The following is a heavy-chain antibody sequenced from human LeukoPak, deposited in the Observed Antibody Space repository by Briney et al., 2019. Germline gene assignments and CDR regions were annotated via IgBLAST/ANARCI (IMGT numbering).Heavy chain of an antibody. CDR1: GGSISSYY. CDR2: IYTSGST. D-gene: IGHD2-2*01. Sequence: SETLSPTCTVSGGSISSYYWSWIRQPAGKGLEWIGRIYTSGSTNYNPSLKSRVTISVDKSKNQFSLKLSSVTAADTAVYYCAREELGYCSSTSCPHFDSGDQGTLVTVSS. V-gene: IGHV4-4*07. J-gene: IGHJ4*02. CDR3: AREELGYCSSTSCPHFDS.